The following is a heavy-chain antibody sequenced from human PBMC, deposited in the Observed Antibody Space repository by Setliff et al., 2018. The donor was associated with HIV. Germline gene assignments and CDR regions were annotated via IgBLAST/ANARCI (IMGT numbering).Heavy chain of an antibody. CDR3: ARARRDSYDRGRRNHYYIDV. CDR1: GYTFTSYG. V-gene: IGHV1-8*02. D-gene: IGHD3-22*01. CDR2: MNPNSGNT. Sequence: GASVKVSCKASGYTFTSYGISWVRQATGQGLEWMGWMNPNSGNTGYAQKFQGRVTMTRDTSISTAYMELNNLKFEDTAVYYCARARRDSYDRGRRNHYYIDVWGKGTTVTVSS. J-gene: IGHJ6*03.